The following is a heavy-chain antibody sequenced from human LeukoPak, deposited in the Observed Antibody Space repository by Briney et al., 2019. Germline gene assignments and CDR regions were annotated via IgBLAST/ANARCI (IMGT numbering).Heavy chain of an antibody. Sequence: KPSETLSLTCTVSGGSISSGGYYWSWIRQHPGKDLEWIGYIYYSGSTYYNPSLKSRVTISVDTSKNQFSLKLSSVTAADTAVYYCARWVGGWFDPWGQGTLVTVSS. CDR2: IYYSGST. CDR3: ARWVGGWFDP. D-gene: IGHD3-16*01. V-gene: IGHV4-31*03. CDR1: GGSISSGGYY. J-gene: IGHJ5*02.